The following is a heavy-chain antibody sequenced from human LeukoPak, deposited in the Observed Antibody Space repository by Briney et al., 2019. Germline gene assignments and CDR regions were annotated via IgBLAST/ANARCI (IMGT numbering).Heavy chain of an antibody. D-gene: IGHD6-19*01. CDR1: GFTFSSYE. CDR2: ISGSGSTI. V-gene: IGHV3-48*03. CDR3: ATLWDPVAGTTQPLL. Sequence: PGGSLRLTCVASGFTFSSYEMNWVRQAPGKGLEWVSYISGSGSTIYYGDSLEGRFTISRDNANNSLYLQINSLRVEDTAVYYCATLWDPVAGTTQPLLWGQGTLVTVSS. J-gene: IGHJ4*02.